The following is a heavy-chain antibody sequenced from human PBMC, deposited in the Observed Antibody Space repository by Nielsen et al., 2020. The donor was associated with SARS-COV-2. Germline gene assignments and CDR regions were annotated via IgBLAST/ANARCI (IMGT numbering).Heavy chain of an antibody. CDR3: AKAFRSSDWLRAATDY. J-gene: IGHJ4*02. Sequence: GGSLRLSCAASGFTFSDYYMTWIRQAPGKGLEWVSGIIGSGGRTHYVDSVEGRFTISRDNSKNTLYLQMNSLRVEDTAIYYCAKAFRSSDWLRAATDYWGQGTLVTVSS. V-gene: IGHV3-23*01. CDR2: IIGSGGRT. D-gene: IGHD3-9*01. CDR1: GFTFSDYY.